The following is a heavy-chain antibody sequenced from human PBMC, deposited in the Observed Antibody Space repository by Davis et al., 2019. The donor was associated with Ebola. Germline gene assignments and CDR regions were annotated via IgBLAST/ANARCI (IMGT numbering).Heavy chain of an antibody. V-gene: IGHV3-33*01. CDR1: RFNFSYDG. CDR3: ARVMRISMTRGVRHYHYGMDV. J-gene: IGHJ6*02. CDR2: IWYDGSKK. Sequence: GESLKISCAASRFNFSYDGMHWVRQAPGKGLEWVAFIWYDGSKKYYADSVKGRFTISRDNSKNTLYLQMNSLRAEDTAVYYCARVMRISMTRGVRHYHYGMDVWGQGTTVTVS. D-gene: IGHD3-10*01.